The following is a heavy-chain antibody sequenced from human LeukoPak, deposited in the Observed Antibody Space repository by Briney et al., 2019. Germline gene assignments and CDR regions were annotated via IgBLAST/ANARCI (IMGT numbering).Heavy chain of an antibody. D-gene: IGHD4-11*01. CDR3: AAMTSVTTGDY. J-gene: IGHJ4*02. Sequence: GGSLRLSCGASGITFSNYGMHWVRQAPGKGLEWVAFIPYDGSDKFYADSVKGRFTISRDNSKNTLYLQMNSLRAEDTAVYYCAAMTSVTTGDYWGQGTLVTVSS. CDR1: GITFSNYG. V-gene: IGHV3-30*02. CDR2: IPYDGSDK.